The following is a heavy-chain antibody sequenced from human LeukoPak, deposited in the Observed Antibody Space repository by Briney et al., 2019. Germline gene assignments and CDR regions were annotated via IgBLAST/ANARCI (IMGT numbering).Heavy chain of an antibody. J-gene: IGHJ1*01. CDR3: ARDFRDYDSSVVNYFEF. V-gene: IGHV3-48*03. CDR2: ISSGGTTI. Sequence: GRSLRLSCAASGFTFSNYALNWVRQAPGEGLEWVSYISSGGTTIYYADSVKGRFTISRDNAKSSVFLQINSLRAEDTAVYYCARDFRDYDSSVVNYFEFWGQGTLVTVSS. D-gene: IGHD3-22*01. CDR1: GFTFSNYA.